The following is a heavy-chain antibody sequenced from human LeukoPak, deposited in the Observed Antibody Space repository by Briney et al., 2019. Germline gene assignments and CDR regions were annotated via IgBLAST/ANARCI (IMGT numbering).Heavy chain of an antibody. D-gene: IGHD5-24*01. V-gene: IGHV1-69*13. CDR1: GGTFSSYA. CDR3: ARGLSGRGRRGYFDL. J-gene: IGHJ2*01. CDR2: IIPIFGAA. Sequence: SVKVSCKASGGTFSSYAISWVRQAPGQGLEWMGGIIPIFGAANYAQKFQGRVTITADESTSTAYMELSSLRSEDTAVYYCARGLSGRGRRGYFDLWGRGTLVTVSS.